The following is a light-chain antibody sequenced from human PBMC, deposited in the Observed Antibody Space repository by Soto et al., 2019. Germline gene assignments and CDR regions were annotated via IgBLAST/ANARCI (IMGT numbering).Light chain of an antibody. V-gene: IGKV3-11*01. CDR2: DAS. CDR3: QQRSNWPLSIT. Sequence: IVLTPSPGTLSFSPGERSTLYSRSSQIVSSYLAWYQQKPGQAPRLLIYDASNRATGIPARFSGSGSGTDFTLTISSLEPEDFAVYYCQQRSNWPLSITFGQGTRLEIK. J-gene: IGKJ5*01. CDR1: QIVSSY.